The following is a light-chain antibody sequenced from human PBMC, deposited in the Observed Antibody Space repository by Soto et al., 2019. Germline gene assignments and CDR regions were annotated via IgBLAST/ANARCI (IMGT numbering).Light chain of an antibody. CDR3: QQYGSSPRT. V-gene: IGKV3-20*01. CDR1: QSLMSGY. CDR2: GAS. Sequence: EIVLTQSPGTLSLSPGERATLSCRASQSLMSGYLAWYEQTPGQVPRLLIFGASDRATDIPDRFSGSGSGTGFTLTISRLEPEDFAVYYCQQYGSSPRTFGQGTKVDIK. J-gene: IGKJ1*01.